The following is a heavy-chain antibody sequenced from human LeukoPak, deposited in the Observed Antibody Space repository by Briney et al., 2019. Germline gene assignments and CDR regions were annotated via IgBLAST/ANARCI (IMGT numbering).Heavy chain of an antibody. CDR2: ISHSGST. J-gene: IGHJ3*02. D-gene: IGHD1-26*01. Sequence: SETLSLTCTVSGGSISSYYWSWIRQSPGKGLECIGYISHSGSTNYNPSLKSRVTIPLDTSKNQFSLKLSSVTAADTAVYHCARHDPIVGTPDAFDIWGQGTMVTVSS. V-gene: IGHV4-59*08. CDR1: GGSISSYY. CDR3: ARHDPIVGTPDAFDI.